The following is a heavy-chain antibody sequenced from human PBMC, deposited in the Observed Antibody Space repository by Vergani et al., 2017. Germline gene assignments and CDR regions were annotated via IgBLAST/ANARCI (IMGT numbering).Heavy chain of an antibody. CDR3: ARWSTYYYDSSGYYYVDY. J-gene: IGHJ4*02. D-gene: IGHD3-22*01. Sequence: EVQLVQSGAEVKKPGESLMISCKGSGYSFTSYWIGWVRQMPGKGLEWMGIIYPGDSDTRYSPSFQGQVTISADKSISTAYLQWSSLKASDTAMYYCARWSTYYYDSSGYYYVDYWGQGTLVTVSS. V-gene: IGHV5-51*01. CDR1: GYSFTSYW. CDR2: IYPGDSDT.